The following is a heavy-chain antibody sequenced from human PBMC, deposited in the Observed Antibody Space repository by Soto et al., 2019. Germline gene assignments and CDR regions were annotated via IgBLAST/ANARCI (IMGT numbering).Heavy chain of an antibody. D-gene: IGHD3-16*01. CDR1: GFTFSNAW. Sequence: EVQLVESGGGLVKPGGSLRLSCAASGFTFSNAWMSWVRQAPGKGLEWVGRIKSETDGGTTDYSAPVKGRFTISRDDSKNTLYLQMNSLKTEDTAVYYCTTATPRGGVNYYYSYMDVWGKGTTVTVSS. V-gene: IGHV3-15*01. CDR2: IKSETDGGTT. J-gene: IGHJ6*03. CDR3: TTATPRGGVNYYYSYMDV.